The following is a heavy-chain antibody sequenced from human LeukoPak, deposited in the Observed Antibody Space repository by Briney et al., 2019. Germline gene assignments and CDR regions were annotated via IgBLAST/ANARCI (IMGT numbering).Heavy chain of an antibody. V-gene: IGHV1-2*02. CDR1: GYTFTGYY. Sequence: GASVKVSCKASGYTFTGYYMHWVRQAPGQGLEWMGWINPNSGGTNYAQKFQGRVTMTRDTSISTAYMELSRLRSDDTAVYYCAKDLQLRYFDWLLIEVPSWTFDYWGQGTLVTVSS. J-gene: IGHJ4*02. CDR2: INPNSGGT. D-gene: IGHD3-9*01. CDR3: AKDLQLRYFDWLLIEVPSWTFDY.